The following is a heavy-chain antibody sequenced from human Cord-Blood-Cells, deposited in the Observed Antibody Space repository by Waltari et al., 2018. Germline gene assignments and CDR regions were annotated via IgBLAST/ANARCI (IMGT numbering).Heavy chain of an antibody. CDR3: ARSEEDYFDY. Sequence: QVQLQESGPGLVKPSETLSLTCTVPGGSISSYYWSWIRQPPGKGLEWIGYIYYSGSTNYNPSLKSRVTISVDTSKNQFSLKLSSVTAADTAVYYCARSEEDYFDYWGQGTLVTVSS. V-gene: IGHV4-59*01. CDR1: GGSISSYY. J-gene: IGHJ4*02. CDR2: IYYSGST.